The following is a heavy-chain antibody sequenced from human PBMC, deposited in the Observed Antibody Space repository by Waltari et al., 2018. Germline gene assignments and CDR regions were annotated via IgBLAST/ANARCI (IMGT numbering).Heavy chain of an antibody. D-gene: IGHD2-8*02. V-gene: IGHV3-23*01. CDR1: GFTFSSYA. J-gene: IGHJ4*02. Sequence: EVQLLESGRGLVQPGGSLRLSCAASGFTFSSYAMSWVRQAPGEGLEWVSAISGSGDSTYYADSVKGRLTISRDNSKNTLYLEMNSLRAEDTAVYYCAKGPGGVFDWGKGTLVTVS. CDR2: ISGSGDST. CDR3: AKGPGGVFD.